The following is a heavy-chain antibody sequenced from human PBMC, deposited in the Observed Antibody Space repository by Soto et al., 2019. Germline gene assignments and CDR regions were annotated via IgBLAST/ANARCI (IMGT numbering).Heavy chain of an antibody. CDR2: IYYSGST. CDR1: GGSVSSGSYY. Sequence: SETLSLTCTVSGGSVSSGSYYWSWIRQPPGKGLEWIGYIYYSGSTNYNPSLKSRVTISVDTSKNQFSLKLSSVTAADTAVYYCARDMRQLWLQEYYYGMDVWGQGTTVTVSS. V-gene: IGHV4-61*01. CDR3: ARDMRQLWLQEYYYGMDV. D-gene: IGHD5-18*01. J-gene: IGHJ6*02.